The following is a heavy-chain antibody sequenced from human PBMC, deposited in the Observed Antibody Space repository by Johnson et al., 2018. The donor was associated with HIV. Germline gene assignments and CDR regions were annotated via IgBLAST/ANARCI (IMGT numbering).Heavy chain of an antibody. CDR3: ARGRIVATIAKAQDDAFDI. Sequence: VQLVESGGGVVQPGRSLRLSCAASGFIFSDYWMHWVRQAPGKGLLWVSRINSDGSSINYADSVKGRFTISRDNAKNSLYLQMNSLRAEDTAVYYCARGRIVATIAKAQDDAFDIWCQGTMVTVSS. D-gene: IGHD5-12*01. J-gene: IGHJ3*02. V-gene: IGHV3-74*02. CDR1: GFIFSDYW. CDR2: INSDGSSI.